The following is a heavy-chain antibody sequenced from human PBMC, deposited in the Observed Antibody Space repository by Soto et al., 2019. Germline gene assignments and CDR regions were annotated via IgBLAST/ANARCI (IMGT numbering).Heavy chain of an antibody. D-gene: IGHD3-10*01. CDR2: IDPSDSYT. J-gene: IGHJ6*02. Sequence: SGESLKISCKGSGYSFTGYWISWVRQMPGKGLEWMGRIDPSDSYTNYSPSFQGHVTISADKSISTAYLQWSSLKASDTAMYYCARRRELYYYGMDVWGQGTTVTVSS. V-gene: IGHV5-10-1*01. CDR1: GYSFTGYW. CDR3: ARRRELYYYGMDV.